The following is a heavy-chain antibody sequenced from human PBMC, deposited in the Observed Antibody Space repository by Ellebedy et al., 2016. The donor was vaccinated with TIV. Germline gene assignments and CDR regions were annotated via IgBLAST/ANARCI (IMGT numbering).Heavy chain of an antibody. J-gene: IGHJ4*02. CDR3: ARVEYSSSSGIDY. V-gene: IGHV1-8*01. Sequence: ASVKVSXXASGYTFTSYDINWVRQATGQGLEWMGWMNPNSGNTGYAQKFQGRVTMTRNTSISTAYMELSSLRSEDTAVYYCARVEYSSSSGIDYWGQGTLVTVSS. CDR1: GYTFTSYD. CDR2: MNPNSGNT. D-gene: IGHD6-6*01.